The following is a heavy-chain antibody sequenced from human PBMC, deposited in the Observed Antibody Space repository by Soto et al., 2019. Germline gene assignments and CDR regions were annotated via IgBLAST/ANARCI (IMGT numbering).Heavy chain of an antibody. J-gene: IGHJ6*02. Sequence: QVQLVQSGAEVKKPGASVKVSCKASGYSFTRYYMHWVRQAPGQGLEWMGIINPSSGSTNYAQKFQGRVTMPRDMSTNTVYMEMSSLRSEDTAVYYCARDRVYGAHYYYGMDVWGQGTTVTVSS. D-gene: IGHD4-17*01. CDR3: ARDRVYGAHYYYGMDV. CDR2: INPSSGST. CDR1: GYSFTRYY. V-gene: IGHV1-46*01.